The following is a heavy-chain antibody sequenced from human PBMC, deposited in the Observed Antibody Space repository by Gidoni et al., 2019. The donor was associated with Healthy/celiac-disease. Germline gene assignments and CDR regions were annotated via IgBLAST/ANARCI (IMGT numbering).Heavy chain of an antibody. CDR1: GFSLSTSGVV. CDR3: AHRPRGLTTVVFDY. V-gene: IGHV2-5*01. Sequence: QITLKESGPTLVKPTQTLTLTCTFSGFSLSTSGVVLGWIRQPPGKALEWLALIYWNDDKRYSPSLKSRLTITKDTSKNQVVLTMTNMDPVDTATYYCAHRPRGLTTVVFDYWGQGTLVTVSS. D-gene: IGHD4-4*01. J-gene: IGHJ4*02. CDR2: IYWNDDK.